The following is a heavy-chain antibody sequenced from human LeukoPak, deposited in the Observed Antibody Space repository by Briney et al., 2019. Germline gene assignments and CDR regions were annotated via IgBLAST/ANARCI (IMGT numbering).Heavy chain of an antibody. CDR3: ASLSDSSGYYRDFDY. D-gene: IGHD3-22*01. CDR1: GGSFSGYY. J-gene: IGHJ4*02. Sequence: PSETLSLTCAVYGGSFSGYYWSWIRQPPGKGLEWIGEINHSGSTNYNPSLKSRVTISVDTSKNQFSLKLSSVTAADTAVYYCASLSDSSGYYRDFDYWGQGTLVTVSS. CDR2: INHSGST. V-gene: IGHV4-34*01.